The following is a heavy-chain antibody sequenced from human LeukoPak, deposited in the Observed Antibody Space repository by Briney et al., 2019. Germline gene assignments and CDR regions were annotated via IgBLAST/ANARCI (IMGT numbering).Heavy chain of an antibody. J-gene: IGHJ5*02. V-gene: IGHV1-69*04. CDR3: ARGEQQLEKNWLDP. CDR1: GGTFSSYA. Sequence: GASVKVSCKASGGTFSSYAISWVRQAPGQGLEWMGRIIPFLGIANYAQKFQGRVTITADKSTSTAYMELSSLRSEDTAVYYCARGEQQLEKNWLDPWGQGTLVTVSS. CDR2: IIPFLGIA. D-gene: IGHD6-13*01.